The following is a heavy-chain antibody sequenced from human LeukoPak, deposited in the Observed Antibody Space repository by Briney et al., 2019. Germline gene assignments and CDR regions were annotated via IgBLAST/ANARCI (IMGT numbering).Heavy chain of an antibody. CDR3: ATLGRAAAGTWGPGGQDY. CDR2: IYTSGST. Sequence: SETLSLTCTVSGGSISSYYWSWIRQPAGKGLEWIGRIYTSGSTNYNPSLKSRVTMSVDTSKNQFSLKLSSVTAADTAVYYCATLGRAAAGTWGPGGQDYWGQGTLVTVSS. J-gene: IGHJ4*02. D-gene: IGHD6-13*01. CDR1: GGSISSYY. V-gene: IGHV4-4*07.